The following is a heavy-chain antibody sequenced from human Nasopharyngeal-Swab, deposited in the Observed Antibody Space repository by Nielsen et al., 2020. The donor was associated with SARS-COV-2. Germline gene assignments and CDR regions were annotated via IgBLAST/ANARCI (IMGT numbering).Heavy chain of an antibody. V-gene: IGHV3-74*01. CDR3: ARGPFIVGATGDY. D-gene: IGHD1-26*01. Sequence: GESLKISCAASGFTFSSYWMHWVRQAPGKGLVWVSRINSDGSSTSYADSVKGRFTISRDNAKNSLYLQMNSLRDEDTAVYYCARGPFIVGATGDYWGQGTLVTVSS. CDR1: GFTFSSYW. J-gene: IGHJ4*02. CDR2: INSDGSST.